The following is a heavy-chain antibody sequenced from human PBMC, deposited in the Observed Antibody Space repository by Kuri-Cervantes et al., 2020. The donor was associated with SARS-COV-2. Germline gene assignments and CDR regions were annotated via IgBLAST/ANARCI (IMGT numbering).Heavy chain of an antibody. J-gene: IGHJ4*02. CDR2: INSDGSST. CDR3: ARDGDYYDSSGYWPSFDY. D-gene: IGHD3-22*01. V-gene: IGHV3-74*01. Sequence: GESLKISCAASGFTFSSYWMHWVRQAPGKGLVWVSRINSDGSSTSYADSVKGRFTISRDNAKNTLYLQMNSLRAEDTAVYYCARDGDYYDSSGYWPSFDYWGQGTLVTVSS. CDR1: GFTFSSYW.